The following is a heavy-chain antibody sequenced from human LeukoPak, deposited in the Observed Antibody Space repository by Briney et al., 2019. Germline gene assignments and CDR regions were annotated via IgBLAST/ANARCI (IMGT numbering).Heavy chain of an antibody. D-gene: IGHD3-3*01. J-gene: IGHJ4*02. Sequence: TSETLSLTCAVYGGSFSGYYWSWIRQPPGKGLEWIGEINHSGSTNYNPSLKSRVTISVDTSKNQFSLKLSSVTAADAAVYYCARGTYDFWSGYHYYFDYWGQGTLVTVSS. CDR2: INHSGST. CDR3: ARGTYDFWSGYHYYFDY. CDR1: GGSFSGYY. V-gene: IGHV4-34*01.